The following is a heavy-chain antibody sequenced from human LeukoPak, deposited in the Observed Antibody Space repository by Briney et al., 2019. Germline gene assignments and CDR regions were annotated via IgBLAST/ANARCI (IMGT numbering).Heavy chain of an antibody. CDR2: IYYSGST. V-gene: IGHV4-59*01. Sequence: PSETLSLTCTVSGGSISSYYWSWIRQPPGKGLEWIGYIYYSGSTNYNPSLKSRVTISVDTSKNQFSLKLSSVAAADTAVYYCARVPAAGNSPYNWFDPWGQGTLVTVSS. CDR1: GGSISSYY. CDR3: ARVPAAGNSPYNWFDP. J-gene: IGHJ5*02. D-gene: IGHD6-13*01.